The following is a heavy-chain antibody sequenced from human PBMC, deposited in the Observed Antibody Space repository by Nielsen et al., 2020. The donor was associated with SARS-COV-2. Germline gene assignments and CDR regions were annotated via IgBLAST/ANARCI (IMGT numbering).Heavy chain of an antibody. J-gene: IGHJ6*02. CDR3: AKDPGGVMDV. D-gene: IGHD6-25*01. CDR1: GFTFDDYA. CDR2: ISWNSGSI. V-gene: IGHV3-9*01. Sequence: GGSLRLSCAASGFTFDDYAMHWVRQAPGKGLEWVSGISWNSGSIGYADSVKGRFTISRDNAKNSLYLQMNSLRAEDTALYYCAKDPGGVMDVWGQGTTVTVSS.